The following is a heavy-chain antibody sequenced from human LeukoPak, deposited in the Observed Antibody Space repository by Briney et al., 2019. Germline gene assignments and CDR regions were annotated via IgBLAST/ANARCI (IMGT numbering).Heavy chain of an antibody. CDR2: INQSGST. V-gene: IGHV4-34*01. CDR1: GGSFSGYY. D-gene: IGHD1-1*01. Sequence: SETLSLTCGVYGGSFSGYYWNWIRQPPGRGLEWIGEINQSGSTNYNPSLKSRLAISVDTSKNEFALKVDSVTAADTAVYYCARDNFLIAGGFDYWGQGTLVTVSS. CDR3: ARDNFLIAGGFDY. J-gene: IGHJ4*02.